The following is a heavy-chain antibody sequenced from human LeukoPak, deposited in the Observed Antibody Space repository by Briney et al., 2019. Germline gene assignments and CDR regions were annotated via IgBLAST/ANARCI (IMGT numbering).Heavy chain of an antibody. Sequence: ASVKVSCKASGYTFTSYGIIWVRQAPGQGLEWMGWISAYNGNTNYAQKLQGRVTMTTDTSTSTAYMELRSLRSDDTAVYYCARGQISCYDFWSGNMDPWGQGTLVTVSS. CDR2: ISAYNGNT. V-gene: IGHV1-18*01. J-gene: IGHJ5*02. CDR1: GYTFTSYG. CDR3: ARGQISCYDFWSGNMDP. D-gene: IGHD3-3*01.